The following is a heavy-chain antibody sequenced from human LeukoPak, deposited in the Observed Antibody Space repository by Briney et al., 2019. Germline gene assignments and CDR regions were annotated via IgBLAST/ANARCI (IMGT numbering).Heavy chain of an antibody. J-gene: IGHJ3*02. CDR1: GFTFSDYY. Sequence: GSLRLSCAASGFTFSDYYMSWIRQAPGKGLEWVSYISSSGSTIYYADSVKGRFTISRDNAKNSLYLQMNSLRAEDTAVYYCATSKHPADAFDIWGQGTMVTVSS. CDR2: ISSSGSTI. V-gene: IGHV3-11*01. CDR3: ATSKHPADAFDI.